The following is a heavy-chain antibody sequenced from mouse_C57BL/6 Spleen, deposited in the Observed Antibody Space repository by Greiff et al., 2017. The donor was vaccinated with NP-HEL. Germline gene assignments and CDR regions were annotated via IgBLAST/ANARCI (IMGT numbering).Heavy chain of an antibody. Sequence: EVKLMESGPGLVKPSQSLSLTCSVTGYSITSGYYWNWIRQFPGNKLEWMGYISYDGSNNYNPSLKNRISITRDTSKNQFFLKLNSVTTEDTATYYCANDGYPGAYWGQGTLVTVSA. CDR2: ISYDGSN. CDR3: ANDGYPGAY. J-gene: IGHJ3*01. V-gene: IGHV3-6*01. CDR1: GYSITSGYY. D-gene: IGHD2-3*01.